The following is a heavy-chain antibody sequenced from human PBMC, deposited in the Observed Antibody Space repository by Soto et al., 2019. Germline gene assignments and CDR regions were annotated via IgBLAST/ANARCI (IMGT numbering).Heavy chain of an antibody. CDR3: AVAAVREIMAQESSGMAV. CDR1: GGTLSDYA. CDR2: IMPTVDSA. V-gene: IGHV1-69*01. D-gene: IGHD3-10*01. Sequence: QVQLVQSGAEVKTPGSSVKVSCKASGGTLSDYAISWVRQAPGQGLEWMGGIMPTVDSANYAQNFQGRLTTSADESTSTANLELSSLRSDDTAVYYCAVAAVREIMAQESSGMAVWRQGTTVIVSS. J-gene: IGHJ6*02.